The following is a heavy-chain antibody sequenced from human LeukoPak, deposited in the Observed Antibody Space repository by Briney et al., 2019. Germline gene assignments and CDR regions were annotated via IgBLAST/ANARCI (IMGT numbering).Heavy chain of an antibody. D-gene: IGHD3-9*01. CDR3: ARGGGESTSGYYFDY. CDR1: GGSIRTSY. V-gene: IGHV4-59*01. Sequence: PSETLSLTCTVSGGSIRTSYWAWIRQPPGKGVEYIGLISGTGSASYNASLESRVTISLVTSKNQFSLKMRSVTAADTAMYYCARGGGESTSGYYFDYWGQGTLVTVSS. J-gene: IGHJ4*02. CDR2: ISGTGSA.